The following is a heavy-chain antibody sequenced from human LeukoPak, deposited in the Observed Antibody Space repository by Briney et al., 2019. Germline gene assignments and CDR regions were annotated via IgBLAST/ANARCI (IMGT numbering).Heavy chain of an antibody. CDR1: GFTFSSYA. CDR2: ISGSGGST. V-gene: IGHV3-23*01. Sequence: GGSLRLSCAASGFTFSSYAMSWVRQAPGKGLEWVSAISGSGGSTYYADSVKGRFTISRDNSKNTLYLQMNSLRAEDTAVYYCAKDFADFWSGYSPFDYWGQGTLVTVSS. D-gene: IGHD3-3*01. CDR3: AKDFADFWSGYSPFDY. J-gene: IGHJ4*02.